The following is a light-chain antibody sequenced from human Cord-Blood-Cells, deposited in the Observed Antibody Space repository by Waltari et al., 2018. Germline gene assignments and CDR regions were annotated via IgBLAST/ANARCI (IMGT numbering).Light chain of an antibody. CDR1: SSDVGSYNR. J-gene: IGLJ2*01. CDR2: EVS. Sequence: QSALTQPPSVSGSPGPSVTISCTGTSSDVGSYNRVSWYPQPPGTAPKLMIYEVSNLPSGVPDRFSGSTSGNTASLTISGLQAEDEADYYCSSYPSSSTVVVFGGGTKLTVL. V-gene: IGLV2-18*02. CDR3: SSYPSSSTVVV.